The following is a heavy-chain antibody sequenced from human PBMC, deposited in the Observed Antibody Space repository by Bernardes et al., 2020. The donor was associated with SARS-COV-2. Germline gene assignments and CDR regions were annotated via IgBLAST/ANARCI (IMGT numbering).Heavy chain of an antibody. J-gene: IGHJ6*02. CDR3: ARVVREKWEYYYYGMDV. D-gene: IGHD3-10*01. Sequence: SETLSLTCTVSGGSISSSSYYWGWIRQPPGKGLEWIGSIYYSGSTYYNPSLKSRVTISVDTSKNQFSLKLSSVTAADTAVYYCARVVREKWEYYYYGMDVWGQGTTVTVSS. CDR1: GGSISSSSYY. V-gene: IGHV4-39*01. CDR2: IYYSGST.